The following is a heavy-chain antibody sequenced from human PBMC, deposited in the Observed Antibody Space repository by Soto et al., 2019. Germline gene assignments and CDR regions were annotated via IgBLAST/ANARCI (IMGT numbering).Heavy chain of an antibody. CDR1: GGSISSGGYS. J-gene: IGHJ5*02. V-gene: IGHV4-30-2*01. CDR2: IYHSGST. D-gene: IGHD3-16*01. CDR3: ARGLGDP. Sequence: SETLSLTCAVSGGSISSGGYSWSWIRQPPGTGLEWIGYIYHSGSTYYNPSLKSRVTISVDRSKNQFSLKLSSVTAADTAVYYCARGLGDPWGQGTLVTVSS.